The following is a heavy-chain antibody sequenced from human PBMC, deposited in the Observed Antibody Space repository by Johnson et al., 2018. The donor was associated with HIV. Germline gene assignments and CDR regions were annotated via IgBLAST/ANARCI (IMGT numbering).Heavy chain of an antibody. Sequence: QMLLVESGGGVVQPGRSLRLSCAASGFTFSSYAMHWVRQAPGKGLEWVAVISYDANNKYYADSVKGRFTISRDNSKNTLYLQMYSLRAEDTAVYYCAKDLSYPKTRAFDIWGQGTMVTVSS. D-gene: IGHD2/OR15-2a*01. CDR3: AKDLSYPKTRAFDI. CDR1: GFTFSSYA. J-gene: IGHJ3*02. CDR2: ISYDANNK. V-gene: IGHV3-30-3*01.